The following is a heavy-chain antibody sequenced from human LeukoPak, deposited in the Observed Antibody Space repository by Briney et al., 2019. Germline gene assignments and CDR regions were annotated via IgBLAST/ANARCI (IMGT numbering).Heavy chain of an antibody. Sequence: GGSLRLSCAASGFTFSSYWMHWVRQAPGKGLVWVSRINSDGRSTNYADSVKGRFTIYRDNAKNTLHLQMNSLRAEDTAVYYCARSVRGLYYFDYWGQGTLVTVSS. J-gene: IGHJ4*02. CDR1: GFTFSSYW. D-gene: IGHD3-10*01. CDR3: ARSVRGLYYFDY. V-gene: IGHV3-74*01. CDR2: INSDGRST.